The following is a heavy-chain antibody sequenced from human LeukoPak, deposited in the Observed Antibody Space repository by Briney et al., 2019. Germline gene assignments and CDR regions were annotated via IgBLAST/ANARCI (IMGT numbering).Heavy chain of an antibody. J-gene: IGHJ3*02. CDR2: ISGSGSTI. V-gene: IGHV3-48*03. Sequence: GGSLRLPCAASGFTFSSYEMNWVRQAPGKGLEWVSYISGSGSTIYYADSVKGRSTISRDNAKNSLYLQMNSLRAEDTAVYYCASTGSYYYGFAFDIWGQGTMVTVSS. CDR1: GFTFSSYE. D-gene: IGHD1-26*01. CDR3: ASTGSYYYGFAFDI.